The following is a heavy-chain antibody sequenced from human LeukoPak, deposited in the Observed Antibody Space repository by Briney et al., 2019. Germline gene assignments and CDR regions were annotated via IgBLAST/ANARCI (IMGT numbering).Heavy chain of an antibody. D-gene: IGHD6-13*01. CDR1: GLTFSSYS. Sequence: GGSLRLSCAASGLTFSSYSMNWVRQAPGKGLEWVSSISSSSSYIYYADSVKGRFTISRDNAKNSLYLQMNSLRAEDTAVYYCARDKGDSSTPLFDYWGQGTLVTVSS. CDR2: ISSSSSYI. J-gene: IGHJ4*02. CDR3: ARDKGDSSTPLFDY. V-gene: IGHV3-21*01.